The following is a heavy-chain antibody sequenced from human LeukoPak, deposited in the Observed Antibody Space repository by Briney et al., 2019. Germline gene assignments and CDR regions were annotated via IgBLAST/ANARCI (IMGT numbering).Heavy chain of an antibody. Sequence: GGSLRLSCAASGFTFSTYGFFWIRQAPGKGLKWVTFISHDGSFKSYADSVKGRFTISRDNSKNTLYLQMNTLRPEDTALYYCARNYHGLTWGQGTLVTVSS. J-gene: IGHJ5*02. D-gene: IGHD3-10*01. CDR2: ISHDGSFK. CDR1: GFTFSTYG. CDR3: ARNYHGLT. V-gene: IGHV3-30-3*01.